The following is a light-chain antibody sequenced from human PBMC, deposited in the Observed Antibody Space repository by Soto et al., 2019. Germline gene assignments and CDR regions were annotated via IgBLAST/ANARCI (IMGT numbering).Light chain of an antibody. CDR3: QQYGSSWT. V-gene: IGKV3-20*01. J-gene: IGKJ1*01. Sequence: EIVLTQSPGTLSLSPGERATLSCRATQSVSSNYLAWYQQKSGQAPRLLIYGASSRATGIPDRFSGGGSGTDFTLTITRLEPEDFAVYYCQQYGSSWTFGQGTKVDIK. CDR2: GAS. CDR1: QSVSSNY.